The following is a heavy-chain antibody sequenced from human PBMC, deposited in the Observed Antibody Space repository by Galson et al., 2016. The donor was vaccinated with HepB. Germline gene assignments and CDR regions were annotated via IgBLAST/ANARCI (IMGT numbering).Heavy chain of an antibody. CDR3: AREGLSDYGDYKYYYYALDV. V-gene: IGHV3-7*01. Sequence: LRLSCAASGFTFSSCWMTWVRQAPGKGLEWVANITQDGREKYYVDSVKGRFTISRDNAKNSLYLQMNSLRAEDTAVYYCAREGLSDYGDYKYYYYALDVWGQGTTVTVSS. CDR2: ITQDGREK. CDR1: GFTFSSCW. D-gene: IGHD4-17*01. J-gene: IGHJ6*02.